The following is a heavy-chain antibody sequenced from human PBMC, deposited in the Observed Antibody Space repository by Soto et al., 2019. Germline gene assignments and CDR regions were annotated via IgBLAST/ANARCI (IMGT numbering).Heavy chain of an antibody. D-gene: IGHD6-19*01. V-gene: IGHV3-30*18. Sequence: VQLVESGGGVVQPGRSLRLSCAASGFTFSDYAMHWVRQAPGKGLEWVAVVSHDGSNTQYADSVKGRFTISRDSSQNTVSLEMTSRRAEDTAVYSCAKGGRQWLVTSDFNYWGQGALVTVSS. CDR2: VSHDGSNT. CDR3: AKGGRQWLVTSDFNY. J-gene: IGHJ4*02. CDR1: GFTFSDYA.